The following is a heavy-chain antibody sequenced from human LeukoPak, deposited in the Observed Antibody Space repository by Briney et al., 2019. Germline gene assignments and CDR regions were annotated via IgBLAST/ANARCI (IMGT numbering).Heavy chain of an antibody. Sequence: ASLKVSCKASGYTFTSYGISWVRQAPGHGREWMGWISAYNGNTNYAQKLQGRVTMTTDTSTSTAYMELRSLRSDDTAVYYGARDRGGWFDPWGQGTLVTVSS. V-gene: IGHV1-18*04. CDR1: GYTFTSYG. J-gene: IGHJ5*02. CDR3: ARDRGGWFDP. CDR2: ISAYNGNT.